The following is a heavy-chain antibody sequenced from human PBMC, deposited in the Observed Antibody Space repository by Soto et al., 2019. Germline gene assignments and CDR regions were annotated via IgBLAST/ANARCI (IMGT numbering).Heavy chain of an antibody. J-gene: IGHJ4*02. CDR3: AKDRWEGSSGWPADY. CDR2: ISGSGGST. Sequence: EVQLLESGGGLVQPGGSLRXSCAASGFTFXXXXMSWVXQAAGKGLEWVSAISGSGGSTYYADSVKGRFTISRDNSKNTLYLQMNSLRAEDTAVYYCAKDRWEGSSGWPADYWGQGTLVTVSS. V-gene: IGHV3-23*01. CDR1: GFTFXXXX. D-gene: IGHD6-19*01.